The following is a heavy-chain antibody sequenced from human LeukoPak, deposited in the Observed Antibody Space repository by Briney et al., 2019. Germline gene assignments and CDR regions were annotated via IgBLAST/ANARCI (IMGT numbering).Heavy chain of an antibody. J-gene: IGHJ6*03. V-gene: IGHV1-2*02. CDR2: INPNSGGT. CDR1: GYTFTGYY. Sequence: ASVKVSRKASGYTFTGYYMHWVRQAPGQGLEWMGWINPNSGGTNYAQKFQGRVTMTRDTSISTAYMELSRLRSDDTAVYYCARVSDSSGWPNYYHHMDVWGKGTTVTISS. D-gene: IGHD6-19*01. CDR3: ARVSDSSGWPNYYHHMDV.